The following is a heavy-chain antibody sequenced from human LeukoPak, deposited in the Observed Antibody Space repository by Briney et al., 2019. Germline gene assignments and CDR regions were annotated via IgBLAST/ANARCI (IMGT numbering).Heavy chain of an antibody. V-gene: IGHV4-4*08. Sequence: SETLSLTCSVSGGSVSNYYWSWIRQPPGKGLEWIGYVYYTGSTNYNPSLKSRVTMFEDKSKNQFSLRLYSVTVADTAVYYCAREGTTVTHFDYWGQGTLVTVSS. J-gene: IGHJ4*02. CDR2: VYYTGST. D-gene: IGHD4-17*01. CDR3: AREGTTVTHFDY. CDR1: GGSVSNYY.